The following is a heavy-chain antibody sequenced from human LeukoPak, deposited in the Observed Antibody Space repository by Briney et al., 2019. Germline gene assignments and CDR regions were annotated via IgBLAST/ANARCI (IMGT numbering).Heavy chain of an antibody. CDR2: IYYSGST. CDR3: ARIGFLEWLLVSAFDI. CDR1: GGSISSYY. D-gene: IGHD3-3*02. Sequence: SETLSLTCTVSGGSISSYYWSWIRQPPGKGLEWIGYIYYSGSTNYNPSLKSRVTISVDTSKNQFSLKLSSVTAADTAVYYCARIGFLEWLLVSAFDIWGQGTMVTVSS. J-gene: IGHJ3*02. V-gene: IGHV4-59*08.